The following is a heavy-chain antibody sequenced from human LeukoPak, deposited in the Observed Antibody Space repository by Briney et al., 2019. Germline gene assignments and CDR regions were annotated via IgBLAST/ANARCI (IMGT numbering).Heavy chain of an antibody. J-gene: IGHJ5*02. CDR3: ASRGSGSYYARGFDP. D-gene: IGHD3-10*01. Sequence: SETLSLTCTVSGGSISTYYWSWIRQPPGKGLEWIGEINHSGSTNYNPSLKSRVTISVDTSKNQFSLKLSSVTAADTAVYYCASRGSGSYYARGFDPWGQGTLVTVSS. V-gene: IGHV4-34*01. CDR2: INHSGST. CDR1: GGSISTYY.